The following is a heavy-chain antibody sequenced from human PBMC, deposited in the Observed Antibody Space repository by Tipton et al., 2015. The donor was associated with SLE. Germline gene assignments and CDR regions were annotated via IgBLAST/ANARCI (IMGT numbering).Heavy chain of an antibody. V-gene: IGHV3-48*03. Sequence: SLRLSCAASGFTFDDYAMHWVRQAPGKGLEWVSYISSSGTTIYNADFVKGRFTISRDNAKNSLYLQMNSLRGEDTAIYYCARGGSGYASNWFDPWGQGTLVTVSS. CDR1: GFTFDDYA. CDR3: ARGGSGYASNWFDP. J-gene: IGHJ5*02. CDR2: ISSSGTTI. D-gene: IGHD5-12*01.